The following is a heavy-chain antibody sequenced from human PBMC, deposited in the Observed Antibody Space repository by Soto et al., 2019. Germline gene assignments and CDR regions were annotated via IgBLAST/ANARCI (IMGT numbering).Heavy chain of an antibody. CDR3: AREGEEYCSGTRCFHYCDVEV. J-gene: IGHJ6*03. CDR1: GFTFNSYG. Sequence: QVQLVESGGGVVQPGTSLRLSCTASGFTFNSYGIHWVRQAPGKGLEWLALMAYNAKDRFYADSVKGRFSISRDNSRNTVYLQVNGLRAEDTAVYYCAREGEEYCSGTRCFHYCDVEVWGQGTAVIVS. D-gene: IGHD2-15*01. CDR2: MAYNAKDR. V-gene: IGHV3-33*05.